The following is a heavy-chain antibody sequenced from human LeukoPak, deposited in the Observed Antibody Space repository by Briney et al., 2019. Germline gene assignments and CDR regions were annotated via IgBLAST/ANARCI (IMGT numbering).Heavy chain of an antibody. CDR1: GGTFSSYA. CDR2: IIPIFGTA. CDR3: ARGNINVFGWFDP. D-gene: IGHD2/OR15-2a*01. Sequence: GASVKVSCKASGGTFSSYAISWVRQAPGQGLEWMGGIIPIFGTANYAQKFQGRVTITTDESTSTAYMELSSLRSEDTAVYYCARGNINVFGWFDPWGQGTLVTVSS. V-gene: IGHV1-69*05. J-gene: IGHJ5*02.